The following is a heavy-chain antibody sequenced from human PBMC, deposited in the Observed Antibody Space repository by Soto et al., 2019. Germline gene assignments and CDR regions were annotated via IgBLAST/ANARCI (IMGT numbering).Heavy chain of an antibody. CDR1: GFDFSNSG. D-gene: IGHD2-8*02. V-gene: IGHV3-30*03. CDR2: ISFDGDK. Sequence: QVKLVESGGGVVQPGTSLRLSCTASGFDFSNSGIQWVRQTPGKGLEWVAVISFDGDKYYVDSVKGRFTISRDNPTNTVYLQMNHLRPEDTGVYYCARDYARGWCQFWGQGTLVTVSS. J-gene: IGHJ4*02. CDR3: ARDYARGWCQF.